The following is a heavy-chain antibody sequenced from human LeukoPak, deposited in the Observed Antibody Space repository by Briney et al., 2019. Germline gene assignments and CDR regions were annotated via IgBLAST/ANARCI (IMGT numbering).Heavy chain of an antibody. D-gene: IGHD3-10*01. CDR2: IIPIFGTA. CDR1: GGTFSSYA. Sequence: ASVKVSCKASGGTFSSYAISWVRQAPGQGLEWMGGIIPIFGTANYAQKFQGRATITADESTSTAYMELSSLRSEDTAVYYCARDVRFGANWFDPWGQGTLVTVSS. CDR3: ARDVRFGANWFDP. J-gene: IGHJ5*02. V-gene: IGHV1-69*13.